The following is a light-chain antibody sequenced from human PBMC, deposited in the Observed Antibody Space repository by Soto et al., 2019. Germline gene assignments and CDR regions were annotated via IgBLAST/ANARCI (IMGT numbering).Light chain of an antibody. CDR2: EVN. V-gene: IGLV2-23*02. CDR3: CSYGDSRVFV. Sequence: QSVLTQPASVSGSPGQSITISCTGSSGDIGGYNLVAWYQKHPGQAPKLVIYEVNKRPSGVSYRFSGSKFGNTASLTISGLQAEDEGDYYCCSYGDSRVFVFGTGTKLTVL. J-gene: IGLJ1*01. CDR1: SGDIGGYNL.